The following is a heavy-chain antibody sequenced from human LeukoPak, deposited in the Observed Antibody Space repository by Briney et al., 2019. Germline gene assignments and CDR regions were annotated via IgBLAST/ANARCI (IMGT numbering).Heavy chain of an antibody. V-gene: IGHV3-21*01. Sequence: GGSLRLSCAASGFTFSSYSMNWVRQAPGKGLEWVSSISSSSSYIYYADSVKGRFTISRDNAKNALYLQMNSLRAEDTAVYYCARDLYYDYVWGSYRHENWFDPWGQGTLVTVSS. CDR2: ISSSSSYI. D-gene: IGHD3-16*02. CDR1: GFTFSSYS. CDR3: ARDLYYDYVWGSYRHENWFDP. J-gene: IGHJ5*02.